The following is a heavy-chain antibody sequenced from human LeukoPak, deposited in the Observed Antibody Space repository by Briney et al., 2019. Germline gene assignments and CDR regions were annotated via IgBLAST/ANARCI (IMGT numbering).Heavy chain of an antibody. CDR1: GFTFSSYG. CDR2: IWYDGSNK. D-gene: IGHD3-22*01. CDR3: ARVVNPYYYYRMDV. V-gene: IGHV3-33*01. Sequence: GRSLRLSCAASGFTFSSYGMHWVRQAPGKGLEWVAVIWYDGSNKYYADSVKGRFTISRDNSKNTLYLQMNSLRAEDTAVYYRARVVNPYYYYRMDVWGQGTTVTVSS. J-gene: IGHJ6*02.